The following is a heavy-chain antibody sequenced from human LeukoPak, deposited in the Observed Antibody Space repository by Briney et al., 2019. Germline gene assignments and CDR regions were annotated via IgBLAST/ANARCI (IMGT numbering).Heavy chain of an antibody. CDR2: INPNSGGT. CDR1: GYTFTAYY. D-gene: IGHD6-19*01. J-gene: IGHJ6*03. Sequence: ASLKVSCKASGYTFTAYYMHWVRQAPGQGLEWMGWINPNSGGTNYAQKYQGRVTMTRDTSISTAYMELSRLRSDDTAVYYCARVKVEQWLVRYYYYYMDVWGKGTTVTVSS. V-gene: IGHV1-2*02. CDR3: ARVKVEQWLVRYYYYYMDV.